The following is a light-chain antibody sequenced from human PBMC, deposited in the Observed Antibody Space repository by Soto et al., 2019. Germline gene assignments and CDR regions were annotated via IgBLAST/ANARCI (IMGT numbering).Light chain of an antibody. CDR2: ANN. CDR3: QSYDSSRSPLYV. Sequence: QSALTQPPSVSGAPGQRVTISCTGSSPNIGAGYGVHWYQHLPGTAPKLLIYANNNRPSGVPDRFSGSKSGTSASLAITGLQAEDEADYYCQSYDSSRSPLYVFGTGTKVTVL. V-gene: IGLV1-40*01. CDR1: SPNIGAGYG. J-gene: IGLJ1*01.